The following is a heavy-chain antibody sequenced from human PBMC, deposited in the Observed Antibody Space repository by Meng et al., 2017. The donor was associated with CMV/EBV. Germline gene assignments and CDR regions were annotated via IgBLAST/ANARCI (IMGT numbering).Heavy chain of an antibody. V-gene: IGHV4-30-4*08. CDR3: ARLSGSGTTSTGYHYAFDS. CDR1: GGSISSGDYY. J-gene: IGHJ4*02. Sequence: GQPHDAGPGLVTPSQTLSPTCSVSGGSISSGDYYWSWIRQPPGKGLEWIGYIYYSGTTYYNPSLESRVTISVDTSKNQFSLNLSSVTAADTAVYYCARLSGSGTTSTGYHYAFDSWGQGTLVTVSS. D-gene: IGHD3-22*01. CDR2: IYYSGTT.